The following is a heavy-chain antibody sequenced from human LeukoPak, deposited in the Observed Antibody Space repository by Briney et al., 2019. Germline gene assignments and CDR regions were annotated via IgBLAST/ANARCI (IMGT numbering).Heavy chain of an antibody. CDR2: ISAYNGNT. CDR1: GYTFTSYG. D-gene: IGHD3-9*01. V-gene: IGHV1-18*01. Sequence: ASVKVSCKASGYTFTSYGISWVRQAPGQGLEWMGWISAYNGNTNYAQKLQGRVTMTTDTSTSTAYMELRSLRSDDTAVYYCARDSRRYFDWLLYYFDYWGQGTLVTVSS. J-gene: IGHJ4*02. CDR3: ARDSRRYFDWLLYYFDY.